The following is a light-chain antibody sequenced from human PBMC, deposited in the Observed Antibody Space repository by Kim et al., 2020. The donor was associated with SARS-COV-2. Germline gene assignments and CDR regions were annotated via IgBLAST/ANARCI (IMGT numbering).Light chain of an antibody. V-gene: IGLV2-14*03. CDR1: SSDVGGYNY. Sequence: GPSVTISCTVTSSDVGGYNYVSWYQQHPGKAPKLMIYDVSNRPSGVSNRFSGYKSGNTASLTISGLQAEDEADYYCSSYTSSSTRVFGGGTQLTVL. CDR2: DVS. CDR3: SSYTSSSTRV. J-gene: IGLJ3*02.